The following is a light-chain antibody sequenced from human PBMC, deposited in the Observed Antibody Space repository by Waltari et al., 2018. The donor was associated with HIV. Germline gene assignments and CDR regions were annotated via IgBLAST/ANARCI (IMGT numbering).Light chain of an antibody. Sequence: EIVLTQSPAFQAGTTEEKVTIPCRASQSIGSSLHWYQQKPDQSPKLLIKYASQSFSGVPSRFSGSGSGTDFTLTINSLEAEDAATYYCHQSSSLPQSFGQGTKLEIK. J-gene: IGKJ2*03. CDR3: HQSSSLPQS. V-gene: IGKV6-21*01. CDR2: YAS. CDR1: QSIGSS.